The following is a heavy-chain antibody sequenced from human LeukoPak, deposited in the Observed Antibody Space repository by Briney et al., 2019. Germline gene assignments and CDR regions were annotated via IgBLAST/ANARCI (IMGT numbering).Heavy chain of an antibody. CDR1: GYTFTSYY. CDR2: INPSGGST. CDR3: ARDLERGATDY. D-gene: IGHD1-26*01. Sequence: ASVNVSCTASGYTFTSYYMHWVRQAPGQGLEWMGIINPSGGSTSYAQKFQGRVTMTRDTSTSTVYMELSSLRSEDTAVYYCARDLERGATDYWGQGTLVTVSS. J-gene: IGHJ4*02. V-gene: IGHV1-46*01.